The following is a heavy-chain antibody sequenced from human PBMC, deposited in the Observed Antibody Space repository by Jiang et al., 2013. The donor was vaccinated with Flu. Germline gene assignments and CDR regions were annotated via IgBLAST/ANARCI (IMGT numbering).Heavy chain of an antibody. CDR3: ARKPRRITIFGVVTSHAFDI. J-gene: IGHJ3*02. CDR2: RIIVEAT. V-gene: IGHV4-34*01. D-gene: IGHD3-3*01. CDR1: WVLQWLL. Sequence: LLKPSETLSRHLRCLWWVLQWLLLELDPPAPREGAGVDWGNRIIVEATNYNPSLKSRVTISVDTSKNQFSLKLSSVTAADTAVYYCARKPRRITIFGVVTSHAFDIWGQ.